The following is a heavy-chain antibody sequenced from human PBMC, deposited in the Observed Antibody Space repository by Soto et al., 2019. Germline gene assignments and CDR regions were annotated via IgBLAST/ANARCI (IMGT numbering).Heavy chain of an antibody. D-gene: IGHD5-12*01. CDR1: GFTFSDFY. V-gene: IGHV3-11*06. Sequence: GGSLRLSCAASGFTFSDFYMTWIRQAPGKGLEWISYISTTSSHTNYADSVEGRFTISRDNSKNTLYLQMNSLRAEDTAVYYCGGGYYFFDYWGQGALVTVSS. CDR2: ISTTSSHT. J-gene: IGHJ4*02. CDR3: GGGYYFFDY.